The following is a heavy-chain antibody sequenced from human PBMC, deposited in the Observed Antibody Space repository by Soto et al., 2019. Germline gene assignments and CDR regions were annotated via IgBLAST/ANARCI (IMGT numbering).Heavy chain of an antibody. CDR1: GGTFSSYA. D-gene: IGHD6-13*01. Sequence: VASAKVPFKAFGGTFSSYAISWVRQAPGQGLEWMGGIIPIFGTANYAQKFQGRVTITADESKSTAYMELSSLRSEDTAVYYCARVRNYSSRWYQGGLGWYEPWGEGRLV. CDR3: ARVRNYSSRWYQGGLGWYEP. J-gene: IGHJ5*02. CDR2: IIPIFGTA. V-gene: IGHV1-69*13.